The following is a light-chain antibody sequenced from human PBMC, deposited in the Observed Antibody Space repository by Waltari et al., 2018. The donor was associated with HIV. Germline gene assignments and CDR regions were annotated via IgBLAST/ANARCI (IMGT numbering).Light chain of an antibody. CDR1: TGAVTSSSY. V-gene: IGLV7-43*01. J-gene: IGLJ3*02. CDR3: LLYYGGRQPTWV. CDR2: SAD. Sequence: VVTQEPSLTVSPGGTVTLTCTSSTGAVTSSSYASWFQQRPGQAPRPLIYSADKRHSWTPDHFSGSLLGAKAALTLFGAQPEGEADYFCLLYYGGRQPTWVFGGGTKLTV.